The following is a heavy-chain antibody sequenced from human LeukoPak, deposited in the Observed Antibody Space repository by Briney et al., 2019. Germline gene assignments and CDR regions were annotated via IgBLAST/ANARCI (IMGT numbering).Heavy chain of an antibody. CDR3: AREPGGSGWSELDY. CDR1: GFTVSTNY. V-gene: IGHV3-53*01. Sequence: GGSLGLSCAASGFTVSTNYMSWVRQAPGKGLEWVSIIYDSGTIHYADSVKGRFTISRDNLKNTLYLQMNSLRAEDTAVYYCAREPGGSGWSELDYWGQGTLVTVS. D-gene: IGHD6-19*01. J-gene: IGHJ4*02. CDR2: IYDSGTI.